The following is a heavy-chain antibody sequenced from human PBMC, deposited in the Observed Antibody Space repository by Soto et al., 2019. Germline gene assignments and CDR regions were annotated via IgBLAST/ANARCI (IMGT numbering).Heavy chain of an antibody. CDR1: GFMFDDYA. J-gene: IGHJ4*02. D-gene: IGHD3-3*02. CDR2: ISWNGNSI. V-gene: IGHV3-9*01. Sequence: EVQLVESGGGLVQPGRSLRLSCEASGFMFDDYAMYWVRQAPGKGLEWVSGISWNGNSIVYADSVKGRFTISRDNAKNTLYLQMNTLKPEDTALYYCANSKSLASRPFDYWGQGTLVTVSS. CDR3: ANSKSLASRPFDY.